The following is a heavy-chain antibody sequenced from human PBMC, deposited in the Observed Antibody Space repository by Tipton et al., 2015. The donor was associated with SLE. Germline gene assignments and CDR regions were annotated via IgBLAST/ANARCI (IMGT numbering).Heavy chain of an antibody. V-gene: IGHV4-59*12. Sequence: TLSLTCTVSGGSISSYYWSWIRQPPGKGLEWIGYIYYSGSTYYNPSLKSRVTISVDTSKNQFSLKLSSVTAADTAVYYCARDKVVPAAKHYMDVWGKGTTVTVSS. CDR2: IYYSGST. CDR1: GGSISSYY. D-gene: IGHD2-2*01. CDR3: ARDKVVPAAKHYMDV. J-gene: IGHJ6*03.